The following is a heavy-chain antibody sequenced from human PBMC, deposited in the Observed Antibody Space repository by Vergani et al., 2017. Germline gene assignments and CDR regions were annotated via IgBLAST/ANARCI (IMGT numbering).Heavy chain of an antibody. CDR3: ARDSGGVWPEVGYFDY. Sequence: QVQLVESGPGLVKPSQTLSLTCTVSGGSISSGSYYWSWIRQPAGKGLEWIWRIYTSGSTNYNPSLKSRVTISVDTSKSQFSLKLSSVTAADTAVYYCARDSGGVWPEVGYFDYWGQGTLVTVSS. J-gene: IGHJ4*02. CDR1: GGSISSGSYY. D-gene: IGHD2-21*02. CDR2: IYTSGST. V-gene: IGHV4-61*02.